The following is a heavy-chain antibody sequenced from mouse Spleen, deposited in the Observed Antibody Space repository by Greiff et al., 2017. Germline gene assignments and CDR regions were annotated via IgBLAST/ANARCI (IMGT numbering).Heavy chain of an antibody. D-gene: IGHD2-14*01. CDR2: ISGGGSYT. Sequence: EVKLMESGGGLVKPGGSLKLSCAASGFTFSSYGMSWVRQTPEKRLEWVATISGGGSYTYYPDSVKGRFTISRDNAKNNLYLQMSSLRSEDTALYYCARWYDGYYFDYWGQGTTLTVSS. CDR3: ARWYDGYYFDY. CDR1: GFTFSSYG. J-gene: IGHJ2*01. V-gene: IGHV5-9-2*01.